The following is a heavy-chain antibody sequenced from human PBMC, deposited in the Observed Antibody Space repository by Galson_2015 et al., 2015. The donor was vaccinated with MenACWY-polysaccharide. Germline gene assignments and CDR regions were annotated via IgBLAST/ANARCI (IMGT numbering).Heavy chain of an antibody. D-gene: IGHD6-6*01. CDR1: GFTFSSYD. Sequence: FLRLSCAASGFTFSSYDTHWVRQAPGKGLVWVSRINRDGSNTDYADSVKGRFTISRDNAKNTLFWQMNSLRAEDTAVYYCARGISSANWGQGVLVTVSS. J-gene: IGHJ4*02. V-gene: IGHV3-74*01. CDR2: INRDGSNT. CDR3: ARGISSAN.